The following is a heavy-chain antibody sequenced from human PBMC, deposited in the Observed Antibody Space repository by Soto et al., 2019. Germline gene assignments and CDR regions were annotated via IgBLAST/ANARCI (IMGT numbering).Heavy chain of an antibody. Sequence: PGGSLRLSCAASGFTFSNSWMTWVRQAPGKGLEWVANMNQDGSEKYYEDSVKGRFTISRDNAKNSLSLQMNSLRAEDTAVYYCATKSWMDGGFDYWGRGTLVTVSS. D-gene: IGHD6-13*01. V-gene: IGHV3-7*03. CDR1: GFTFSNSW. J-gene: IGHJ4*02. CDR3: ATKSWMDGGFDY. CDR2: MNQDGSEK.